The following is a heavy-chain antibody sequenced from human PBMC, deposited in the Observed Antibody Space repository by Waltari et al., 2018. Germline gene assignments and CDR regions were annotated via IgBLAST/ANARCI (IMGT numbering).Heavy chain of an antibody. CDR2: ISWISGSI. Sequence: EVQLVESGGGLVQPGRSLRLSCAASGFTFDDYAMHWVRQAPGKGLEWVSGISWISGSIGYADSVKGRFTISRDNAKNSLYLQMNSLRAEDTALYYCAKDIQDMIVVVTLSNWGQGTLVTVSS. D-gene: IGHD3-22*01. CDR1: GFTFDDYA. J-gene: IGHJ4*02. CDR3: AKDIQDMIVVVTLSN. V-gene: IGHV3-9*01.